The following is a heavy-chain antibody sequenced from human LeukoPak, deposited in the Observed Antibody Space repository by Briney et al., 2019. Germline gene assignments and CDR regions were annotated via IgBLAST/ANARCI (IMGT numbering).Heavy chain of an antibody. D-gene: IGHD3-3*01. J-gene: IGHJ5*02. CDR2: MNPNNGNT. Sequence: ASVKVSCKASGYTFSNYDINWVRQATGRGLEWMGWMNPNNGNTGYAQKFQGRVTITMNTSISTACMELSSLRSEDTAVYYCARGRRFDFWSGSPPDPWGQGTLVTVSS. CDR3: ARGRRFDFWSGSPPDP. CDR1: GYTFSNYD. V-gene: IGHV1-8*03.